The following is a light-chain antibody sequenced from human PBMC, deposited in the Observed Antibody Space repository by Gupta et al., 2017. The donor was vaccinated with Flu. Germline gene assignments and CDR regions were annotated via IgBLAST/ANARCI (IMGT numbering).Light chain of an antibody. CDR3: AAWDDSLNGVV. J-gene: IGLJ2*01. CDR1: SSNIGSKT. Sequence: SVLTQPPSAPDTPGQRVTISCSGSSSNIGSKTVNWYQQLSGTAPKLLIYSNNQRPSGVPDRVSGSKSGTSASLAISGLQAEDEADYYCAAWDDSLNGVVFGGGTKLTVL. CDR2: SNN. V-gene: IGLV1-44*01.